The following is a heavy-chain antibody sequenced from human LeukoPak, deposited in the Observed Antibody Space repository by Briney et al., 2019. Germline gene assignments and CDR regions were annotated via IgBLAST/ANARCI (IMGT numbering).Heavy chain of an antibody. CDR2: IYYSGST. V-gene: IGHV4-59*01. CDR1: GFTFSSYA. CDR3: ARRAAVNDPYYYYGMDV. D-gene: IGHD4-23*01. J-gene: IGHJ6*02. Sequence: GSLRLSCAASGFTFSSYAMSWVRQAPGKGLEWIGYIYYSGSTNYNPSLKSRVTISVDTSKNQFSLKLSSVTAADTAVYYCARRAAVNDPYYYYGMDVWGQGTTVTVSS.